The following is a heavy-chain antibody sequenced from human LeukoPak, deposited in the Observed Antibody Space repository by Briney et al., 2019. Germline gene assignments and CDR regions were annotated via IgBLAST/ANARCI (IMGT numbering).Heavy chain of an antibody. D-gene: IGHD2-15*01. J-gene: IGHJ4*02. Sequence: ASVKVSCKASGYTFTSYGISWVRQAPGQGLEWMGWISAYNGNTDYAQKLQGRVTMTTDTSTSTAYMELRSLRSDDTAVYYCARGDCSGGSCYSGVIYWGQGTLVTVPS. CDR1: GYTFTSYG. V-gene: IGHV1-18*01. CDR3: ARGDCSGGSCYSGVIY. CDR2: ISAYNGNT.